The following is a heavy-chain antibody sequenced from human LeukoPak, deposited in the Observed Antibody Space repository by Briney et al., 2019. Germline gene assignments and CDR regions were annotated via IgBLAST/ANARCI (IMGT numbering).Heavy chain of an antibody. CDR1: GYSFSSYW. V-gene: IGHV5-51*01. CDR3: ARPGSYYYGSGSSTYFDY. D-gene: IGHD3-10*01. Sequence: GESLKISCKGSGYSFSSYWIAWVRQMPEKGLEWMGINYPGDSDTTYSPSFQGQVTISADKSISTAYLQWSSLKASDTAMYYCARPGSYYYGSGSSTYFDYWGQGTLVTVSS. CDR2: NYPGDSDT. J-gene: IGHJ4*02.